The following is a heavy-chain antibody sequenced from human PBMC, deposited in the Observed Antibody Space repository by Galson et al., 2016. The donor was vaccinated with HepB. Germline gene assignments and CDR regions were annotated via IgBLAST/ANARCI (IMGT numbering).Heavy chain of an antibody. D-gene: IGHD2-15*01. CDR2: VFYTGSA. CDR3: ARYCSGAGYTGALDI. CDR1: GGSLSRGSYY. Sequence: SETLSLTCTVSGGSLSRGSYYWSWIRQPPGKGLEWIGYVFYTGSASYNPSLKSRVTISVDPSKNQLSLGLRSVTAADTAVYFCARYCSGAGYTGALDIWGQGTTVTV. V-gene: IGHV4-61*01. J-gene: IGHJ6*02.